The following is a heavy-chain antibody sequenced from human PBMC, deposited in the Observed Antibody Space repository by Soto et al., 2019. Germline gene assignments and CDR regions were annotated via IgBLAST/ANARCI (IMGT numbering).Heavy chain of an antibody. V-gene: IGHV3-53*02. Sequence: EVQLVETGGGLIQPGGSLRLSCAASGFTVSSNYMSWVRQAPGKGLEWVSVIYSGGSTYYADSVKGRFTISRDNSKNTLYLQKNSLRAEDTAAYYCARVITVYWFDPWGQGSLVTVSS. CDR3: ARVITVYWFDP. CDR1: GFTVSSNY. D-gene: IGHD3-3*01. CDR2: IYSGGST. J-gene: IGHJ5*02.